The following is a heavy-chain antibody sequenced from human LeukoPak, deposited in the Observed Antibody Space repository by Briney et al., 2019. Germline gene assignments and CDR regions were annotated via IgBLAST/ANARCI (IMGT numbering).Heavy chain of an antibody. CDR3: ARGMAESYVKVCFDL. CDR1: GDSVSSNSAA. D-gene: IGHD1-26*01. J-gene: IGHJ2*01. CDR2: VYYRSKWSN. V-gene: IGHV6-1*01. Sequence: SQTLSLTCAISGDSVSSNSAAWNWIRQSPSRGLEWLGRVYYRSKWSNDYAVSVKSRITINADTSKNQFSLQLNSVTPEDTAVYYCARGMAESYVKVCFDLWGRGTLVTVSS.